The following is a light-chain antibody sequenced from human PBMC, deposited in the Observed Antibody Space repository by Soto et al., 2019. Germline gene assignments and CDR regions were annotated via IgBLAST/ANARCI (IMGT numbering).Light chain of an antibody. V-gene: IGKV3-20*01. CDR1: QSFSSSY. CDR3: QQYHSSPIT. CDR2: GAS. J-gene: IGKJ5*01. Sequence: ENVLTQSPGTLSLSPGERSTLSCRASQSFSSSYLAWYQEKHGQAPRXXIYGASIRATGIPDRFSGSGSGTDLTITISRLEPEDFAVYYCQQYHSSPITFGHGTRLEIK.